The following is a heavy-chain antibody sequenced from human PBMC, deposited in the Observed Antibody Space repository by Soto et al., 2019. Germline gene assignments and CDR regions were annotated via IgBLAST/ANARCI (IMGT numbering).Heavy chain of an antibody. CDR3: AQLLGGSYAFEI. J-gene: IGHJ3*02. Sequence: PGGSLRLSCAASGFTFRNYPMNWVRQAPDKGLEWVAVISYDGSNRDYADSVKGQFTISRDNSKNTLYLQMNSLRPEDTAVYYCAQLLGGSYAFEIWGQGTMVTVSS. V-gene: IGHV3-30-3*01. D-gene: IGHD1-26*01. CDR1: GFTFRNYP. CDR2: ISYDGSNR.